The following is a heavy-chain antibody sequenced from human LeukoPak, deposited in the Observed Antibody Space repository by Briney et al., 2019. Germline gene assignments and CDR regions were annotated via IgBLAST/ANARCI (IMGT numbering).Heavy chain of an antibody. Sequence: ASVKVSCKASGGTFSSYAISWVRQAPGQGLEWMGGIIPIFGTANYAQKFQGRVTITADESTSTAYMELSSLRVEDTAVYHCARKGGSRPNDAFDIWGQGTKVTVSS. J-gene: IGHJ3*02. V-gene: IGHV1-69*13. CDR3: ARKGGSRPNDAFDI. D-gene: IGHD2-15*01. CDR2: IIPIFGTA. CDR1: GGTFSSYA.